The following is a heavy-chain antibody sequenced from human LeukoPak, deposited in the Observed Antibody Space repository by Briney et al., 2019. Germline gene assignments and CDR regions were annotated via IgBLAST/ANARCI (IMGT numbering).Heavy chain of an antibody. J-gene: IGHJ5*02. V-gene: IGHV1-2*02. CDR2: INPNSGGT. CDR3: AKQSKYYDFWSGYRNNWFDP. CDR1: GYTFTGYY. D-gene: IGHD3-3*01. Sequence: ASVKVSCKASGYTFTGYYMHWVRQAPGQGLEWMGWINPNSGGTNYAQKLQGRVTMTRDTSISTAYMELSRLRSDDTAVYYCAKQSKYYDFWSGYRNNWFDPWGQGTLVTVSS.